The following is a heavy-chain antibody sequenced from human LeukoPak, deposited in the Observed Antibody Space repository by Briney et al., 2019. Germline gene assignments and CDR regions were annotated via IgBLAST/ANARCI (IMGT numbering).Heavy chain of an antibody. Sequence: GGSLRLSCAASGFTFDDYGMHWGRLAPGKGLEWVAVISRDGSDKYYADSVKGRFTISRDNSKNTVYLQMNSLRAEDTALYYSAKEKVLWSGEPIRDWGQGTLVTVSS. CDR3: AKEKVLWSGEPIRD. D-gene: IGHD3-10*01. CDR1: GFTFDDYG. J-gene: IGHJ4*02. V-gene: IGHV3-30*18. CDR2: ISRDGSDK.